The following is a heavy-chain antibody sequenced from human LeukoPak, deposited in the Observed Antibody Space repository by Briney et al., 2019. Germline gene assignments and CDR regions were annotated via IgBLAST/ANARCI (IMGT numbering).Heavy chain of an antibody. D-gene: IGHD6-19*01. V-gene: IGHV6-1*01. CDR1: GDSVSSNSAA. J-gene: IGHJ6*02. CDR3: AREIIVAGYYYYGMDV. Sequence: SQTLSLTCAISGDSVSSNSAAWNWIRQSPSRGLEWLGRTYYRSKWYNDYAVSVKSRITINPDTSKNQFSLQLNSVTPEDTAVYNCAREIIVAGYYYYGMDVWGQGTTVTVSS. CDR2: TYYRSKWYN.